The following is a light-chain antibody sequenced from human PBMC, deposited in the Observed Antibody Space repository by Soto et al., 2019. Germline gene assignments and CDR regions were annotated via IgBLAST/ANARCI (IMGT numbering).Light chain of an antibody. CDR2: GAS. Sequence: ETVMTQSPDTLSVSPGESATLSCRASQDVSTNLAWFHQKPGQTPRLVLYGASKRATGIPARFSGRGSGRHFALATSSLQSEDFGVYYGQHYNSWTPYSFGQGTKVDIK. CDR1: QDVSTN. V-gene: IGKV3-15*01. CDR3: QHYNSWTPYS. J-gene: IGKJ2*03.